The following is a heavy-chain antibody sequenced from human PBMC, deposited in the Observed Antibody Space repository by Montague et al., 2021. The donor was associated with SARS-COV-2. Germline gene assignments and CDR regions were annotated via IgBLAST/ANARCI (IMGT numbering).Heavy chain of an antibody. Sequence: SETLSLTCTVFGGSISSSSYYWGWIRQPPGKGLEWIGYIYYSGSTNYNPSLKSRVTISVDTSKNQFSLKLSSVTAADTAVYYCARVFPRWLQFDPYFDYWGQGTLVTVSS. D-gene: IGHD5-24*01. CDR2: IYYSGST. V-gene: IGHV4-61*05. CDR1: GGSISSSSYY. CDR3: ARVFPRWLQFDPYFDY. J-gene: IGHJ4*02.